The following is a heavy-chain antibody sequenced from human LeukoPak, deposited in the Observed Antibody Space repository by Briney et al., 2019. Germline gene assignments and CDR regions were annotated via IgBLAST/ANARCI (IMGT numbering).Heavy chain of an antibody. V-gene: IGHV3-66*01. D-gene: IGHD2-21*01. CDR1: GFTVSSNY. CDR3: ASGLYGMDV. Sequence: PGGSLRLSWAASGFTVSSNYMSWVRQAPGKWLEWVSMIYAGGSTYYADSVKGRFTISRDNSKNTLYLQMSSLRAEDTAVYYCASGLYGMDVWGQGTTVTVSS. CDR2: IYAGGST. J-gene: IGHJ6*02.